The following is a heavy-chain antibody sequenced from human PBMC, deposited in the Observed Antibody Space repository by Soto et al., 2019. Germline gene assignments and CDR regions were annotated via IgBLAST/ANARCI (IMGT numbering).Heavy chain of an antibody. D-gene: IGHD4-17*01. V-gene: IGHV3-30*03. CDR1: GFTFSSYG. Sequence: QVQLVESGGGVVQPGRSLRLSCAASGFTFSSYGLHWVRQSPGKGLEWVAIISWDGTDQYYADALKGRFTISRDNSNNTLYLQMNILRTEDTAVYYCPTTPGDYPLYWYFDLWGRGTLVTVSS. CDR3: PTTPGDYPLYWYFDL. CDR2: ISWDGTDQ. J-gene: IGHJ2*01.